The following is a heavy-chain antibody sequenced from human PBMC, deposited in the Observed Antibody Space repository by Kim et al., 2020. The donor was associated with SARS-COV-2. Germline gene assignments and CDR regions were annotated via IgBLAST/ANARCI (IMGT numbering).Heavy chain of an antibody. J-gene: IGHJ6*02. V-gene: IGHV1-69*13. D-gene: IGHD3-3*01. CDR2: IIPIFGTA. CDR3: ASPQLGVVIISSPYGMDV. CDR1: GGTFSSYA. Sequence: SVKVSCKASGGTFSSYAISWVRQAPGQGLEWMGGIIPIFGTANYAQKFQGRVTITADESTSTAYMELSSLRSEDTAVYYCASPQLGVVIISSPYGMDVWGQGTTVTVSS.